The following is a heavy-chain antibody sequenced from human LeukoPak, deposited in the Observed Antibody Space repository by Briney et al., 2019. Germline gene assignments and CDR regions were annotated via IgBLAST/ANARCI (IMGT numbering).Heavy chain of an antibody. CDR1: GGSISSYY. V-gene: IGHV4-4*07. CDR2: IYTSGST. J-gene: IGHJ6*03. D-gene: IGHD6-19*01. Sequence: PSETLSLTCTVSGGSISSYYWSWIRQPAGKGLEWIGRIYTSGSTNYNPSLKSRVTMSVDTSKNQFSLKLSSVTAADTAVYYCARKRRPPNISMYSSGWYSYYYMDVWGKGTTVTVSS. CDR3: ARKRRPPNISMYSSGWYSYYYMDV.